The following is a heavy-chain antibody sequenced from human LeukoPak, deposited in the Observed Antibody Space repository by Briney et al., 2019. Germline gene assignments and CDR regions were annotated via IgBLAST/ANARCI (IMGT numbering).Heavy chain of an antibody. V-gene: IGHV3-33*01. Sequence: PGGSLRLSCAASGFTFSSYGMHWVRQAPGKGLEWVAVIWYDGSNKYYADSVKGRFTIPRDNSKNTLYLQMSSLRAEDTAVYYCARGSAAFDIWGQGTMVTVSS. CDR3: ARGSAAFDI. J-gene: IGHJ3*02. CDR2: IWYDGSNK. CDR1: GFTFSSYG.